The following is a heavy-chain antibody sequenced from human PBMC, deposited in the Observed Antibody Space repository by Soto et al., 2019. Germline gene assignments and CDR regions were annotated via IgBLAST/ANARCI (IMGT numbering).Heavy chain of an antibody. CDR1: GYTFTSYY. CDR3: ARKGIDSQWLAIFDY. D-gene: IGHD6-19*01. CDR2: INPSGGST. V-gene: IGHV1-46*03. Sequence: QVQLVQSGAEVKKPGASVKVSCKASGYTFTSYYMHWVRQAPGQGLEWMGIINPSGGSTSYAQKFQGRVTMTRDTSTSTVYMELSSLRSEHTAVYYCARKGIDSQWLAIFDYWGQGTLVTVSS. J-gene: IGHJ4*02.